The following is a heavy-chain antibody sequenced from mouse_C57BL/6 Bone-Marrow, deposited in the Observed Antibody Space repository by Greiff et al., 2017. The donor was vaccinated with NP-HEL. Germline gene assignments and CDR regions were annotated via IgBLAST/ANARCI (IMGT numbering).Heavy chain of an antibody. D-gene: IGHD1-3*01. J-gene: IGHJ1*03. CDR3: ARWVTGITYWYFDV. Sequence: EVKLMESGPGMVKPSQSLSLTCTVTGYSITSGYDWHWIRHFPGNKLEWMGYISYSGSTNYNPSLKSRISITHDTSKHHLFLKLNSVTTEETATYYCARWVTGITYWYFDVWGTGTTGTVSS. CDR1: GYSITSGYD. CDR2: ISYSGST. V-gene: IGHV3-1*01.